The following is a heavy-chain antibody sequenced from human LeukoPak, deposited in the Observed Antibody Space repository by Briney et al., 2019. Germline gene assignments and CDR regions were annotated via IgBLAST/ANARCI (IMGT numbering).Heavy chain of an antibody. D-gene: IGHD2-15*01. CDR2: IKQDGSEK. CDR1: GFTFSSYW. J-gene: IGHJ4*02. CDR3: ARGYCSGGSCDTGPFDY. Sequence: GGSLRLSCAASGFTFSSYWMSWVRQAPGKGLEWVANIKQDGSEKYYVDSVKGRFTISRDNAKNSLYLQMNSLRAKDTAVYYCARGYCSGGSCDTGPFDYWGQGTLVTVSS. V-gene: IGHV3-7*01.